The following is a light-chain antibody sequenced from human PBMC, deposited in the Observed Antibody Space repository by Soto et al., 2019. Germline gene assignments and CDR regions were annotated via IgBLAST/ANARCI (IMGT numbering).Light chain of an antibody. J-gene: IGKJ1*01. CDR1: QSVSNNN. CDR2: GAS. Sequence: IVLTQSPGTLSLSPWERATLSFRSSQSVSNNNLAWYQQKPGQAPRLLIYGASTRATGIPARFSGSGSGTEFTLTISSLQSEDFAVYYCQQYSNWPRKFGQGTKVDIK. CDR3: QQYSNWPRK. V-gene: IGKV3-15*01.